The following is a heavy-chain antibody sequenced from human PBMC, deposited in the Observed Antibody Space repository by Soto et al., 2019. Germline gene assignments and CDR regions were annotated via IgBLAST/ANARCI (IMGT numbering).Heavy chain of an antibody. CDR3: ARATRRYDFWTSTHYYYGMDV. J-gene: IGHJ6*02. D-gene: IGHD3-3*01. V-gene: IGHV4-59*01. CDR1: GGSISSYY. Sequence: PSETLSLTCTVSGGSISSYYWSWIRQPPGKGLELIGYIYYSGSTNYNPSLKSRVTISVDTSKNQFSLKLSPVTAADTAVYYCARATRRYDFWTSTHYYYGMDVWGQGTTVTVSS. CDR2: IYYSGST.